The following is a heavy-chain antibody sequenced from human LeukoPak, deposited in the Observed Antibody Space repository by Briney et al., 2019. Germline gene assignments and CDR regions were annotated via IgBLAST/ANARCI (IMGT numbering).Heavy chain of an antibody. J-gene: IGHJ4*02. CDR2: IYHSGGT. V-gene: IGHV4-38-2*01. D-gene: IGHD3-10*01. CDR3: AGFTPAVDY. CDR1: GYSISSGHY. Sequence: SETLSLTCAVSGYSISSGHYWGWIRQPPGKGLVWIGSIYHSGGTYYNPSLKSRVTISVDTSKNQFSLKMKSVTAADTAVYYCAGFTPAVDYCSQGTLVTVSS.